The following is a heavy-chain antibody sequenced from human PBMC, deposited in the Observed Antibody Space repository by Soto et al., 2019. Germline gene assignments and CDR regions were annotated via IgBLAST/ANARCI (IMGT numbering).Heavy chain of an antibody. CDR2: ISGSGGST. Sequence: GESLKISCAASGFTFSSYAMSWVRQAPGKGLEWVSAISGSGGSTYYADSVKGRFTISRDNSKNTLYLQMNSLRAEDTAVYYCAKAHGRGSSSAFDYWGQGTLVTVSS. J-gene: IGHJ4*02. D-gene: IGHD6-6*01. CDR1: GFTFSSYA. CDR3: AKAHGRGSSSAFDY. V-gene: IGHV3-23*01.